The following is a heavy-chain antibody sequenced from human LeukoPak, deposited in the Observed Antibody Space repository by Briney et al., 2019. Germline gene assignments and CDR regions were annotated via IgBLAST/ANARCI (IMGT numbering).Heavy chain of an antibody. CDR2: ISGSGGST. D-gene: IGHD1-26*01. Sequence: GGSLRLYCAGSGCTFSSYAMNWVRQAPGKGLEWVSAISGSGGSTYYADSVKGRFTISRDNSKNTLYLQMNSLRAEDTAVYYCASKISAGATQYYFDYWGQGTLVTVSS. J-gene: IGHJ4*02. CDR3: ASKISAGATQYYFDY. V-gene: IGHV3-23*01. CDR1: GCTFSSYA.